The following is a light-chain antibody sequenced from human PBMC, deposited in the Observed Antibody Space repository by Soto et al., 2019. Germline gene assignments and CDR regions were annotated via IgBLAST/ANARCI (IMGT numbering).Light chain of an antibody. J-gene: IGLJ3*02. V-gene: IGLV1-40*01. CDR2: GNS. CDR1: SSNIGAGYD. CDR3: QSYDSSLSVWV. Sequence: QSVLTQPPSVSGAPGQRVTISCTGSSSNIGAGYDVHWYQQLPGTAPKLLIYGNSNRPSGVPDRFSGSKSGTSASLAITGLQVEDDADYYYQSYDSSLSVWVFGGGTKLTVL.